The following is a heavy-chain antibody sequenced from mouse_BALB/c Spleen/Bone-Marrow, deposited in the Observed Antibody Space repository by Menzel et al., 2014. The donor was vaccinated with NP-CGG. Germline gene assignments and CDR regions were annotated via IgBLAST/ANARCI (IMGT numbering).Heavy chain of an antibody. CDR1: GFSLTSYG. V-gene: IGHV2-9*02. J-gene: IGHJ2*01. D-gene: IGHD4-1*01. CDR3: ARTGTKDYFDY. Sequence: VQLVESGPGLVAPSQSLSIPCTVSGFSLTSYGVHWVRQPPGKGLEWLGVKWAGGTTSYNSALMSRLSISRDNSKSXVFLKMNSLQTDDTAIYYCARTGTKDYFDYWGQGTTLTVSP. CDR2: KWAGGTT.